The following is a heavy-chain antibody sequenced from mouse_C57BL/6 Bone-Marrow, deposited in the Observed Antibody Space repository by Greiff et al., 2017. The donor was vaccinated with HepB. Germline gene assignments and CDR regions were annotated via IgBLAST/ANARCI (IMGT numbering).Heavy chain of an antibody. CDR2: IHPSDSDT. J-gene: IGHJ4*01. CDR1: GYTFTSYW. Sequence: QVQLQQPGAELVKPGASVKVSCKASGYTFTSYWMHWVKQRPGQGLEWIGRIHPSDSDTNYNQKFKGKATLTVDKSSSTAYMQLSSLTSEDSAVYYCAIGGQVRLAYYYAMDYWGQGTSVTVSS. CDR3: AIGGQVRLAYYYAMDY. D-gene: IGHD3-2*02. V-gene: IGHV1-74*01.